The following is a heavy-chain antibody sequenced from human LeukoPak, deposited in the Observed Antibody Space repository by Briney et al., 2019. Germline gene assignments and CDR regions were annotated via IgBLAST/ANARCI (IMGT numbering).Heavy chain of an antibody. Sequence: SGTLSLTCSVSGGSMSSSSYYWGWIRQPPGKGLEWIGNIYYSGSAYYNPSLKSRVIMSVDTSKNQFSLKLSSVTAADTAVHYCARDLWLGAGRVFDIWGQGTMVTVSS. D-gene: IGHD3-10*01. CDR2: IYYSGSA. CDR3: ARDLWLGAGRVFDI. J-gene: IGHJ3*02. V-gene: IGHV4-39*02. CDR1: GGSMSSSSYY.